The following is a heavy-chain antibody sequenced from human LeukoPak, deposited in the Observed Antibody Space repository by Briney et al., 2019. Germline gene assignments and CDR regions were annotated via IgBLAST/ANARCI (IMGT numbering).Heavy chain of an antibody. CDR3: AQEGRRGAFDI. J-gene: IGHJ3*02. D-gene: IGHD3-10*01. CDR1: GGSTSSYY. Sequence: SETLSLTCTVSGGSTSSYYWSWIRQPPGKGLEWIGYLYYSGSTNYNPSLKSRVTISVDTSKNQFSLKLSSVTAADTAVYYCAQEGRRGAFDIWGQGTMVTVSS. CDR2: LYYSGST. V-gene: IGHV4-59*01.